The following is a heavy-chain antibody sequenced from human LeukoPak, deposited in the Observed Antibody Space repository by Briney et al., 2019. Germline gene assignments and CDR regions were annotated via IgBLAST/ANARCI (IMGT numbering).Heavy chain of an antibody. CDR2: IRYDGSNK. Sequence: GGSLRLSCAASGFTFSSYGMHWVRQAPGKGLEWVAFIRYDGSNKYYADSVKGRFTISRDNSKNTLYLQMNSLRAEDTAVYYCAKDSSTRALYYYYMDVWGKGTTVTISS. J-gene: IGHJ6*03. V-gene: IGHV3-30*02. CDR3: AKDSSTRALYYYYMDV. D-gene: IGHD2-2*01. CDR1: GFTFSSYG.